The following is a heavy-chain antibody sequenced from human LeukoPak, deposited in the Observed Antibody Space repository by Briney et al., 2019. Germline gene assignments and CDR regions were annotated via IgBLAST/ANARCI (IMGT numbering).Heavy chain of an antibody. V-gene: IGHV3-21*01. J-gene: IGHJ4*02. D-gene: IGHD1-26*01. CDR3: ASPRFGGSYRGFGY. Sequence: GGSLRLSCAASGFTFSSYSMNGVRQAPGKGLEWVSSISSSSSYIYYADSVKGRFTISRDNAKNSLYLQMNSLRAEDTAVYYCASPRFGGSYRGFGYWGQGTLVTVSS. CDR2: ISSSSSYI. CDR1: GFTFSSYS.